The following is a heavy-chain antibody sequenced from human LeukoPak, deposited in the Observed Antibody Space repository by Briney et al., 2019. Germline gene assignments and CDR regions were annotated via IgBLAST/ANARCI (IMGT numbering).Heavy chain of an antibody. D-gene: IGHD2-2*02. Sequence: ASVKVSCKASGGTFSSYAISWVRQAPGQGLEWMGGIIPIFGTANYAQKFQGRVTITADESTSTAYMELSSLRSEDTAMYYCARGGVIVVVPAAIPRFDPWGQGTLVTVSS. J-gene: IGHJ5*02. CDR1: GGTFSSYA. V-gene: IGHV1-69*01. CDR3: ARGGVIVVVPAAIPRFDP. CDR2: IIPIFGTA.